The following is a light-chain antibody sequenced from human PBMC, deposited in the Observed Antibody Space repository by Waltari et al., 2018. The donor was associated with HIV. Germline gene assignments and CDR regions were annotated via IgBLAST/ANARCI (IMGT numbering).Light chain of an antibody. J-gene: IGLJ2*01. CDR1: SSKIGNNY. CDR3: VTWADRSSGPVV. Sequence: QSVLTQPPSASGTPGQRITISCSGSSSKIGNNYVHWYKLHPGTAPQPLSDGTKQRSSGVLYRFSGSKSGTSAALAISGLRSEDEADYYCVTWADRSSGPVVFGGGTKVTVL. V-gene: IGLV1-47*01. CDR2: GTK.